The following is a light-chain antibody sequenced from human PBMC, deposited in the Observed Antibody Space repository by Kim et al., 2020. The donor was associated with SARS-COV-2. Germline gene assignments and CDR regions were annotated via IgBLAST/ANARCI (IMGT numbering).Light chain of an antibody. V-gene: IGKV3-20*01. J-gene: IGKJ5*01. CDR3: LHYGSSPT. Sequence: LSPGEGATLSCRASQSIYSGDLSLYQQRPGQPPGLLIYGASSRATGIPDRFRGSGSGTDFTLTISGLEPEDFAVYYCLHYGSSPTFGQGTRLEIK. CDR2: GAS. CDR1: QSIYSGD.